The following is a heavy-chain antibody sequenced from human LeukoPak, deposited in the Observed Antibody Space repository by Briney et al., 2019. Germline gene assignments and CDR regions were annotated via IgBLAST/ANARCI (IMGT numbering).Heavy chain of an antibody. Sequence: SQTLSLTCTVSGGSISSGDYYWSWIRQPPGKGLEWIGYIYYSGSTYYNPSLKSRVTISVDTSKNQFSLKLSSVTAADTAVYYCARVREEQLVYFDYWGQGTLVTVSS. CDR1: GGSISSGDYY. CDR2: IYYSGST. J-gene: IGHJ4*02. CDR3: ARVREEQLVYFDY. D-gene: IGHD6-6*01. V-gene: IGHV4-30-4*08.